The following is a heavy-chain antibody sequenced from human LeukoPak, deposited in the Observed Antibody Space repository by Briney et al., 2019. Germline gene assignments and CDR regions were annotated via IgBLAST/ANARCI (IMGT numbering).Heavy chain of an antibody. CDR3: ARAVGYSSGWYNNYYYYMDV. CDR1: GGSISSYY. Sequence: PSETLSLTCTVSGGSISSYYWSWIRQPPGKGLEWIGYIYYSGSTNYNPSLKSRVTISVDTSKNQFSLKLSSVTAADTAVYYCARAVGYSSGWYNNYYYYMDVWGKGTTVTISS. CDR2: IYYSGST. D-gene: IGHD6-19*01. J-gene: IGHJ6*03. V-gene: IGHV4-59*01.